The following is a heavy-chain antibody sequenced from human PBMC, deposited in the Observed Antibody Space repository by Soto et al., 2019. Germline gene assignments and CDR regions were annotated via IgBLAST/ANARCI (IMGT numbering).Heavy chain of an antibody. CDR3: ARNLVGASCYYCYFDY. V-gene: IGHV1-3*01. J-gene: IGHJ4*02. Sequence: GASVKVSCKASGYTFTSYAMRWVRQAPGQRLEWMGWINAGNGNTKYSQKFQGRVTITRDTSASTAYMELSSLRSEDTAVYYCARNLVGASCYYCYFDYWGQGTLVTVSS. D-gene: IGHD2-2*01. CDR1: GYTFTSYA. CDR2: INAGNGNT.